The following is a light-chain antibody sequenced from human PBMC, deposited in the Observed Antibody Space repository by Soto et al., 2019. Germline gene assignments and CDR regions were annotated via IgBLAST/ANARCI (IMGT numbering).Light chain of an antibody. CDR3: SSFTISRNTVI. Sequence: QSALTQPASVSGSPGQSITLSCAGTTNDIGSYNYVSWFQQHPGEAPKLIIFEVTHRPSGISNRFSGSKSGNTASLTISGLQAEDEADYYCSSFTISRNTVIFGGGTKLTVL. CDR2: EVT. J-gene: IGLJ2*01. V-gene: IGLV2-14*01. CDR1: TNDIGSYNY.